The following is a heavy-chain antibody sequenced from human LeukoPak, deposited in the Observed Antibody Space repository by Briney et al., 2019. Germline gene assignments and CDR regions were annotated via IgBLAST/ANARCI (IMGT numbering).Heavy chain of an antibody. CDR2: INWNGGST. Sequence: GGSLRLSCAASGLTFDNYGMSWVRQAPGKGLEWVSGINWNGGSTGYADSVKGRFTISRDNAKNSLYLQMNSLRAEDTALYYCARDGGLQMIDYWGQGTLVTVSS. D-gene: IGHD4-11*01. V-gene: IGHV3-20*04. J-gene: IGHJ4*02. CDR1: GLTFDNYG. CDR3: ARDGGLQMIDY.